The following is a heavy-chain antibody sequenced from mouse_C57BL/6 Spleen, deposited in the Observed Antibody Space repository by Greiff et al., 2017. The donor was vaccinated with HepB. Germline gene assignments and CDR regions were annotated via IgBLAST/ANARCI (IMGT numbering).Heavy chain of an antibody. CDR2: IHPNSGST. D-gene: IGHD2-3*01. CDR3: ARRDYDGYYGY. Sequence: QVQLQQPGAELVKPGASVKLSCKASGYTFTSYWMHWVKQRPGQGLEWIGMIHPNSGSTNYNEKFKSKATLTVDKSSSTAYLQLSSLTPEDSAVYYCARRDYDGYYGYWGQGTTLTVSS. J-gene: IGHJ2*01. V-gene: IGHV1-64*01. CDR1: GYTFTSYW.